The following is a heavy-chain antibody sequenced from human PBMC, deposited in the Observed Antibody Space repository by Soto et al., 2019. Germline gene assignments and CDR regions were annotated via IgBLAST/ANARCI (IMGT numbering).Heavy chain of an antibody. CDR3: AKRYYYDNSGIWDY. J-gene: IGHJ4*02. V-gene: IGHV3-23*01. Sequence: EVHLLESGGGLVQPGGSLRLSCAASGFTFSSYAMSWVRQAPGKGLEWVSAISSSGGDTYYTDSVKGRFTISRDNSKTTLYLQIHSLSAEDTAVYYCAKRYYYDNSGIWDYWGQGTMVTVSS. D-gene: IGHD3-22*01. CDR2: ISSSGGDT. CDR1: GFTFSSYA.